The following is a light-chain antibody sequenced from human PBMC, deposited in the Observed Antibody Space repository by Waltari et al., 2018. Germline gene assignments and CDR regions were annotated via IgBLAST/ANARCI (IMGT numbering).Light chain of an antibody. CDR1: QGIGNS. CDR3: QQYYSIALD. J-gene: IGKJ4*01. Sequence: DIQMTQSPPSLTASVGDRVTITCRASQGIGNSLAWYQQKPGRAPKVLLHGASRLESVVPSRFSGIGSGTDFTLTISSLQPEDFATSYCQQYYSIALDFGGGTKVEIK. V-gene: IGKV1-NL1*01. CDR2: GAS.